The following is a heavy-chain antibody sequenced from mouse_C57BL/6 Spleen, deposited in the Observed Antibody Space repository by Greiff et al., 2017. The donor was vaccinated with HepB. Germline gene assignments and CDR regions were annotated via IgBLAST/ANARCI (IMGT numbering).Heavy chain of an antibody. Sequence: VQLKESGPGMVKPSPSLSFTCTVTGYSITSGYDWHWIRHFPGNKLEWMGYISYSGSTNYNPSLKSRISITHDTSKNHFFLKLNSVTTEDTATYYCARGSAWFAYWGQGTLVTVSA. CDR1: GYSITSGYD. V-gene: IGHV3-1*01. CDR3: ARGSAWFAY. J-gene: IGHJ3*01. CDR2: ISYSGST.